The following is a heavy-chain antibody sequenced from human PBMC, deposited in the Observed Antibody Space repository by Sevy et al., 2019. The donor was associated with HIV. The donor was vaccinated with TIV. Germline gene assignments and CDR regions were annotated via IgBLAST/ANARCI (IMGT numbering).Heavy chain of an antibody. CDR2: IYTSGST. CDR1: GGSISSYY. J-gene: IGHJ5*02. D-gene: IGHD2-15*01. V-gene: IGHV4-4*07. CDR3: ARGVVVAASGWFDP. Sequence: SETLSLTCTVSGGSISSYYWSWIRQPAGKGLEWIGRIYTSGSTNYNPSLKSRVTRSVDTSKNQFSLKLSSVTAADTAVYYCARGVVVAASGWFDPWGQGTLVTVSS.